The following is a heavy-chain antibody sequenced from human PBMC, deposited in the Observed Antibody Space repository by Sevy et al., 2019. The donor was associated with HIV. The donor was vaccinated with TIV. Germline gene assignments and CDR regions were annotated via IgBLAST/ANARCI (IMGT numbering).Heavy chain of an antibody. V-gene: IGHV3-7*01. CDR3: VREGLGGFSYSLDC. CDR2: MKQDGSEK. D-gene: IGHD5-18*01. J-gene: IGHJ4*02. Sequence: GGSLRLSWAASGFTFSSYWMSWVRQAPGKVLEWVATMKQDGSEKYYVDSVKGRFTISRDNAKHSLYLQMNSLRAEDTAVYYCVREGLGGFSYSLDCWGQGTLVTVSS. CDR1: GFTFSSYW.